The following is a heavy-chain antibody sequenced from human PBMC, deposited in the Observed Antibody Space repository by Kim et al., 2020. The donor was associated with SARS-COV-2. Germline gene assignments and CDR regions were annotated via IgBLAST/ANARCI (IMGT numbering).Heavy chain of an antibody. CDR1: GGSISSGGYY. D-gene: IGHD3-9*01. CDR2: IYYSGST. V-gene: IGHV4-31*03. Sequence: SETLSLTCTVSGGSISSGGYYWSWIRQHPGKGLEWIGYIYYSGSTYYNPSLKSRVTISVDTSKNQFSLKLSSVTAADTAVYYCARGDYDILTGYPTHFDYWGQGTLVTVSS. J-gene: IGHJ4*02. CDR3: ARGDYDILTGYPTHFDY.